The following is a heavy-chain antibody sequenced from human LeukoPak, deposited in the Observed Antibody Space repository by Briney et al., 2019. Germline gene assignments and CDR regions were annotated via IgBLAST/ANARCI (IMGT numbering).Heavy chain of an antibody. CDR3: ARDPGDYYGSGSSDAFDI. V-gene: IGHV3-33*01. J-gene: IGHJ3*02. Sequence: GGSLRLSCAASGFTFSSYGMHWVRQAPGKGLEWVAVIWYDGSNKYYADSVKGRFTISRDNSKNTMYLQMNSLRAEDTAVYYCARDPGDYYGSGSSDAFDIWGQGTMVTVSS. D-gene: IGHD3-10*01. CDR2: IWYDGSNK. CDR1: GFTFSSYG.